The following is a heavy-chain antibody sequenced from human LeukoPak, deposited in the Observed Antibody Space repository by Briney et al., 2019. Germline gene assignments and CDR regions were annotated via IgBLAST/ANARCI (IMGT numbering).Heavy chain of an antibody. CDR2: INPSGGST. V-gene: IGHV1-46*01. D-gene: IGHD5-24*01. Sequence: ASVKVSCKASGYTFTSYYMHWVRQAPGQGLEWMGIINPSGGSTSYAQKFQGRVTITADESTSTAYMELSSLRSEDTAVYYCARDLRDGYNYHFFDYWGQGTLVTVSS. CDR1: GYTFTSYY. J-gene: IGHJ4*02. CDR3: ARDLRDGYNYHFFDY.